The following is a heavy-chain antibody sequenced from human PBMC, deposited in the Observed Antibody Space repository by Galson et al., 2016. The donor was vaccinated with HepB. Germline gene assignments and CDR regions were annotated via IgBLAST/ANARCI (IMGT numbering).Heavy chain of an antibody. V-gene: IGHV1-18*01. D-gene: IGHD7-27*01. J-gene: IGHJ2*01. CDR2: ISGYTDNT. CDR1: GYAFSSYG. Sequence: SVKVSCKASGYAFSSYGISWVRRAPGQGLEWIGWISGYTDNTNYAQKLQDRVTMTKDTATSTAYMEMRSLRSDDTAVYYCAREDLGYWYFDLWGRGTLVTVSS. CDR3: AREDLGYWYFDL.